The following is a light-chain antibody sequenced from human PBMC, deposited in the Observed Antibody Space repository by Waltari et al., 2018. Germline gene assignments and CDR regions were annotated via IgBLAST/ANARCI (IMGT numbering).Light chain of an antibody. V-gene: IGLV2-23*02. CDR1: NSNVDILHL. Sequence: QSALTQPASVSGSPGQSITISCTAVNSNVDILHLVSWYQHHPGSNPRLLSYEISQRPSVISNRFSGSKSGNTASLTIAGLQPEDEADYFCCSFAGYGIYVFGSGTQVSVL. CDR2: EIS. J-gene: IGLJ1*01. CDR3: CSFAGYGIYV.